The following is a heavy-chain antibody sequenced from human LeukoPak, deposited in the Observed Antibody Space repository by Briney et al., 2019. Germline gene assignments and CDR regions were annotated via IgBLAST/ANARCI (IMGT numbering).Heavy chain of an antibody. D-gene: IGHD3-3*01. V-gene: IGHV3-23*01. CDR1: GFTFSSNA. CDR2: ISGSGGST. J-gene: IGHJ6*03. CDR3: ATLAPHTGVLTIFGVVIMGPSYMDV. Sequence: GGSLRLSCAASGFTFSSNAMTWVRQAPGKGLEWVSAISGSGGSTYYADSVKGRFTISRDNSKNTLYLQMNSLRAEDTAVYYCATLAPHTGVLTIFGVVIMGPSYMDVWGKGTTVTVSS.